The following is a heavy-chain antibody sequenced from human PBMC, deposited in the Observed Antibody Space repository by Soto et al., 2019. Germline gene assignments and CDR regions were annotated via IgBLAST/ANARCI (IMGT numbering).Heavy chain of an antibody. V-gene: IGHV4-59*01. J-gene: IGHJ3*01. CDR2: VHYSGAT. Sequence: SQTLSLTCTVSGSSIAGYFWNWIRQPPEKGLEWMGNVHYSGATRYRSSCKSRLDVSADTSTHHISITLTSVTAADTAVYYSATMLVNARYDTHSHDTFDVWGQGTVVTV. CDR1: GSSIAGYF. CDR3: ATMLVNARYDTHSHDTFDV. D-gene: IGHD3-22*01.